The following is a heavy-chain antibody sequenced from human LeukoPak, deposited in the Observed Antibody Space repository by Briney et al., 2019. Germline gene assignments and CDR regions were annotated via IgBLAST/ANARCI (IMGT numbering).Heavy chain of an antibody. CDR2: ISYDGSNK. J-gene: IGHJ6*04. Sequence: GGSLRLSCAASGFTFSSYAMHWVRQAPGKGLEWVAVISYDGSNKYYADSVKGRFTISRDNSKSTLYLQMNSLRAEDTAVYYCARDPARYCSGGSCYQTYYYYGMDVWGKGTTVTVSS. V-gene: IGHV3-30*04. CDR1: GFTFSSYA. D-gene: IGHD2-15*01. CDR3: ARDPARYCSGGSCYQTYYYYGMDV.